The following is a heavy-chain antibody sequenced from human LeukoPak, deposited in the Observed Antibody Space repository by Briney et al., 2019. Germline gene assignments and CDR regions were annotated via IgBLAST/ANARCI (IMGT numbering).Heavy chain of an antibody. D-gene: IGHD4-23*01. CDR1: GGSISSYY. CDR3: ASANKYGGPSHY. CDR2: IYYTGAT. Sequence: SETLSLTCTVSGGSISSYYWSWSRPPPGGGLGWGGYIYYTGATYYNPSPKRRVTISVDASKTQFSLSVSSVTAADTAVYCSASANKYGGPSHYWGQGTLVTVSS. J-gene: IGHJ4*02. V-gene: IGHV4-59*01.